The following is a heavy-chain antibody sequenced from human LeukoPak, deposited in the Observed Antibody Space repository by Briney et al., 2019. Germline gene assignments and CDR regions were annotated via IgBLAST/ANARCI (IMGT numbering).Heavy chain of an antibody. CDR1: GGSISSGGYS. J-gene: IGHJ3*02. V-gene: IGHV4-30-2*01. CDR3: ARDPVGLDAFDI. D-gene: IGHD1-26*01. Sequence: SETLSLTCTVSGGSISSGGYSWSWIRQPPGKGLEWIGYIYHSGSTYYNPSLKSRVTISVDRSKNQFSLKLSSVTAADTAVYYCARDPVGLDAFDIWGQGTMVTVSS. CDR2: IYHSGST.